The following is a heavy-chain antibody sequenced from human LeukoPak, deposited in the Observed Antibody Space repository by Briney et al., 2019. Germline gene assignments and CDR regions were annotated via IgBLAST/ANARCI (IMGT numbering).Heavy chain of an antibody. CDR1: GYTFTSYG. CDR2: ISAYNGNT. D-gene: IGHD3-10*01. Sequence: ASVKVSCKASGYTFTSYGISWVRQAPGQGLEWMGWISAYNGNTNYAQKLQGRVTMTTDTSTSTAYMELRSLRPDDTAVYYCARDRSYYGSGSLWGQGTLVTVSS. J-gene: IGHJ4*02. CDR3: ARDRSYYGSGSL. V-gene: IGHV1-18*04.